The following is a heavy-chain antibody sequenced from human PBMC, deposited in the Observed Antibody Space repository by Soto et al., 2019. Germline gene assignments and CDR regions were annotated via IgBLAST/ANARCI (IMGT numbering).Heavy chain of an antibody. CDR2: IETVGTPI. CDR1: GFTFNTYS. Sequence: GGSLRLSCAASGFTFNTYSVNWVRQAPGKGLEWVSYIETVGTPIHYADSVKGRFTISRDNAKNSLSLQMNSLRAEDTAVYYCARGIGFFGGNSYYYLDVWGKGTTVTVSS. V-gene: IGHV3-48*01. J-gene: IGHJ6*03. D-gene: IGHD3-16*01. CDR3: ARGIGFFGGNSYYYLDV.